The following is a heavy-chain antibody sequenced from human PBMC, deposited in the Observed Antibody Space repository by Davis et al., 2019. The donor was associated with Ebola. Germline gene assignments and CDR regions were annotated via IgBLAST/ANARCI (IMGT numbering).Heavy chain of an antibody. D-gene: IGHD2-21*01. J-gene: IGHJ4*02. CDR2: IYPGDGST. CDR1: GYTFTSYY. Sequence: ASVKVSCKASGYTFTSYYMHWVRQAPGQGLEWLGIIYPGDGSTNYAPRFRGRLTITRDMATGTGYMELSSLRSEDTAVYYCVAPADDGNLVFAYWGQGSPVTVSS. V-gene: IGHV1-46*01. CDR3: VAPADDGNLVFAY.